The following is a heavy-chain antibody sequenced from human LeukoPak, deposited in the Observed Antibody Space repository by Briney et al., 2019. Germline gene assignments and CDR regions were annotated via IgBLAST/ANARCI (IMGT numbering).Heavy chain of an antibody. J-gene: IGHJ4*02. CDR2: IYTSGST. CDR1: GVSISSYY. CDR3: ARDSITIFGVVTLDY. V-gene: IGHV4-4*07. D-gene: IGHD3-3*01. Sequence: PSETLSLTCTVSGVSISSYYWSWIRPPAGKGLEWIGRIYTSGSTNYNPSLKSRVTMSVDTSKNQFSLKLSSVTAADTAVYYCARDSITIFGVVTLDYWGQGTLVTVSS.